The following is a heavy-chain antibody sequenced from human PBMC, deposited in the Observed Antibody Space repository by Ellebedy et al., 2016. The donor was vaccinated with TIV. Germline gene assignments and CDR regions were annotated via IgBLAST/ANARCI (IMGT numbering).Heavy chain of an antibody. V-gene: IGHV3-15*01. Sequence: GESLKISCAASGFSFNNAWMSWVRQAPGKGLEWVGRIKGKTDGETTDHAAPVKGRFTISRDDSKNTLYLQMNSLKTEDTAVYYCTTDLYFSAFWGWFNPWGQGTLVTVSS. CDR1: GFSFNNAW. CDR3: TTDLYFSAFWGWFNP. CDR2: IKGKTDGETT. D-gene: IGHD3-16*01. J-gene: IGHJ5*02.